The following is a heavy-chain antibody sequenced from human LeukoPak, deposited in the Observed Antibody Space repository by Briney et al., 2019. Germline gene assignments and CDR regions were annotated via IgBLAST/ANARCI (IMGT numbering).Heavy chain of an antibody. D-gene: IGHD2-2*01. V-gene: IGHV3-48*03. CDR2: ITADGTNK. Sequence: TGGSLRLSCAASGFTFSRYERNWVRQAPGKGLEWISYITADGTNKYDADSVKGRFTISRDNAKDSLYLQMNSLRVDDTAIYYCAREVASEVPDYWGQRTLVTVSS. CDR1: GFTFSRYE. CDR3: AREVASEVPDY. J-gene: IGHJ4*02.